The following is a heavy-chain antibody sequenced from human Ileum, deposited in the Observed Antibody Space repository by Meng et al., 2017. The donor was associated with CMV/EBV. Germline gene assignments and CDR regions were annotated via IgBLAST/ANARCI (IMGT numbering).Heavy chain of an antibody. V-gene: IGHV4-30-4*01. CDR3: ARVWGIAVSHLDY. CDR1: GDSISSGHYY. Sequence: QVQLQESRPGLVKPSQTLSLTCTVSGDSISSGHYYWSWIRQPQGKRLEWIGHIHDSGSTYYNPSVNSRVTIHVEKSKKQIYLKLGSVTAADTAVYYCARVWGIAVSHLDYWGQGTLVTVSS. D-gene: IGHD6-19*01. CDR2: IHDSGST. J-gene: IGHJ4*02.